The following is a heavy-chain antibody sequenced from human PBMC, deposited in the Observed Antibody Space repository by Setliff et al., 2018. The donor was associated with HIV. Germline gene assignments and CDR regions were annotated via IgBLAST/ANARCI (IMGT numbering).Heavy chain of an antibody. CDR2: IDHGGDT. CDR3: ARVGDFYDGSGHYSVLDAFDM. CDR1: GGSFSGYF. Sequence: SETLSLTCAVYGGSFSGYFWTWIRQSPHKSLEWIGDIDHGGDTNYNPSLKSRVTISLDTSKNQFPLKLTSVTAADTAVYYCARVGDFYDGSGHYSVLDAFDMWGHGTKVTVSS. D-gene: IGHD3-22*01. V-gene: IGHV4-34*01. J-gene: IGHJ3*02.